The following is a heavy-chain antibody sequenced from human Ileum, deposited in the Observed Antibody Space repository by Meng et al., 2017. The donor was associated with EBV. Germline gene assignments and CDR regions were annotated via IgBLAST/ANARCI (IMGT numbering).Heavy chain of an antibody. V-gene: IGHV3-20*04. Sequence: EVQLVDSGGGMVRPGGSLRVPCAGSGFIFDDYVMSWVRQSPGKGLEWVATISWSDSRSGENPTYADSVRGRFTISRDNRKNSLFLQMNSLRVEDTAFYYCTRVYSRGWNYFQYWGQGILVTVSS. CDR2: ISWSDSRSGENP. D-gene: IGHD6-19*01. CDR3: TRVYSRGWNYFQY. CDR1: GFIFDDYV. J-gene: IGHJ4*02.